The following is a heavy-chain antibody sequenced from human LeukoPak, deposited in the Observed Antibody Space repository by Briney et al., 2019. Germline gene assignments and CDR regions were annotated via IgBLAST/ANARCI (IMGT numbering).Heavy chain of an antibody. CDR3: ARDSHGWNYMDV. CDR1: GGSISSYY. Sequence: PSETLSLTCTVSGGSISSYYWGWIRQPPGKGLEWIGSIYYSGSTYYNPSLKSRVTISVDTSKNQFSLKLSSVTAADTAVYYCARDSHGWNYMDVWGKGTTVTVSS. CDR2: IYYSGST. V-gene: IGHV4-39*07. J-gene: IGHJ6*03. D-gene: IGHD2-2*03.